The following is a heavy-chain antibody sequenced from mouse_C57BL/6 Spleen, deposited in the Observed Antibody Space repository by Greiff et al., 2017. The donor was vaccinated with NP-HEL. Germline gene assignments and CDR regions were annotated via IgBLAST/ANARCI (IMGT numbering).Heavy chain of an antibody. Sequence: EVKVVESGEGLVKPGGSLKLSCAASGFTFSSYAMSWVRQTPEKRLEWVAYISSGGDYIYYADTVKGRFTISRDNARNTLYLQMSSLKSEDTAMYYCTREGGLRRGGYYFDYWGQGTTLTVSS. CDR3: TREGGLRRGGYYFDY. CDR2: ISSGGDYI. V-gene: IGHV5-9-1*02. J-gene: IGHJ2*01. CDR1: GFTFSSYA. D-gene: IGHD2-4*01.